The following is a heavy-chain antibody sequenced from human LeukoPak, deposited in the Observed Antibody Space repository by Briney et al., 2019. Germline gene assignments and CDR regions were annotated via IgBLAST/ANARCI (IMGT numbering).Heavy chain of an antibody. CDR1: GGSFSGYY. J-gene: IGHJ6*03. CDR3: ARWRPPGGRFLEWLSRMDV. CDR2: INHSGST. Sequence: SETLSLTCAVYGGSFSGYYWSWIRQPPGKGLEWIGEINHSGSTNYDPSLKSRVTISVDTSKNQFSLKLSSVTAADTAVYYCARWRPPGGRFLEWLSRMDVWGKGTTVTVSS. D-gene: IGHD3-3*01. V-gene: IGHV4-34*01.